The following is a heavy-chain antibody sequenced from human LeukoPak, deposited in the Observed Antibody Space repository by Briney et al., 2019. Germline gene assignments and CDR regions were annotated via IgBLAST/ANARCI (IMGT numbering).Heavy chain of an antibody. Sequence: ASVKVSCKASGYTFNTYGITWVRQAPGQGLEWMGWISGYNGKTKYAQKLQDRVTMTTDTSTTTAYMELRSLRSDDTAVYYCARTSHYVDIAATIPYGIYYFDYWGQGTLVTVSS. J-gene: IGHJ4*02. CDR1: GYTFNTYG. CDR3: ARTSHYVDIAATIPYGIYYFDY. V-gene: IGHV1-18*01. CDR2: ISGYNGKT. D-gene: IGHD5-12*01.